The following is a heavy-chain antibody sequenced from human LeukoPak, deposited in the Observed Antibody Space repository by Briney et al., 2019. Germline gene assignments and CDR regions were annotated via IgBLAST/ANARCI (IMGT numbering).Heavy chain of an antibody. CDR1: GGSISNYY. Sequence: PSETLSLTCTVSGGSISNYYWNWVRQPPGKGLEWIGEIYHSGSTNYNPSLKSRVTISVDKSKNQFSLKLSSVTAADTAVYYCAAGDYYDSSGYYYEDYWGQGTLVTVSS. D-gene: IGHD3-22*01. CDR3: AAGDYYDSSGYYYEDY. J-gene: IGHJ4*02. V-gene: IGHV4-59*12. CDR2: IYHSGST.